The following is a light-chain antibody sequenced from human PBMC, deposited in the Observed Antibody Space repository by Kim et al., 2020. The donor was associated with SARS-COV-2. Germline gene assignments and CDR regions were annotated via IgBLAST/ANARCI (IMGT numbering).Light chain of an antibody. CDR3: QQYVSSPRT. V-gene: IGKV3-20*01. J-gene: IGKJ1*01. Sequence: SPGERATPSCRASQTVRSNYLAWYQQKPGQAPRLLIYNASYRATGIPDRFSGSGSGTDFTLTISRLEPGDLAVYYCQQYVSSPRTFGQGTKVDIK. CDR2: NAS. CDR1: QTVRSNY.